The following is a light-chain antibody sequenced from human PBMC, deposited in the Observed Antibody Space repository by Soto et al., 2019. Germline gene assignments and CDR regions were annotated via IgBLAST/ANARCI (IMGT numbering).Light chain of an antibody. CDR1: EGVASNY. V-gene: IGKV3-20*01. Sequence: EVVLTQSPGTLSLSPGETATLSRRASEGVASNYLAWYQQKPGQAPRLLMFGASSRATGVPDRFSGSGSGTDFTLSVTRLQPEDCAVYYCQQYGSSPWTSGQGTKVDIK. CDR2: GAS. J-gene: IGKJ1*01. CDR3: QQYGSSPWT.